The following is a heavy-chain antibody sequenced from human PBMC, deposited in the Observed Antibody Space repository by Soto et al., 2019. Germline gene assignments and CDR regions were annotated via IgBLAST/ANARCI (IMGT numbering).Heavy chain of an antibody. CDR1: GFSFSDYF. CDR2: INPSGDRT. Sequence: QAQLVQSGAEVKKPGASVKVSCKASGFSFSDYFMHWVRQAPGQGLEWMGIINPSGDRTDYAQKFKGCVTITRDTSTSTVYMDLSSLRYEDPAVYYCVRDNSKHYGTPAASSWFHPWGQGTPVTVSS. D-gene: IGHD2-15*01. J-gene: IGHJ5*02. CDR3: VRDNSKHYGTPAASSWFHP. V-gene: IGHV1-46*01.